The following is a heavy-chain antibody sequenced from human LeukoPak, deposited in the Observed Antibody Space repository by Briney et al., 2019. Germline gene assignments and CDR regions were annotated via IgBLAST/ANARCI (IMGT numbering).Heavy chain of an antibody. Sequence: GRSLTLSCAASGFTFSTFGIHWVRQAPGKGLEWVAVIWSDGSYKYYADFVKGRFTIPRDNSKNTLYLQMNSLRAEDTAVYYCARSISGTTNNWFDPWGQGTLVTVSS. V-gene: IGHV3-33*01. CDR2: IWSDGSYK. D-gene: IGHD1-20*01. CDR1: GFTFSTFG. CDR3: ARSISGTTNNWFDP. J-gene: IGHJ5*02.